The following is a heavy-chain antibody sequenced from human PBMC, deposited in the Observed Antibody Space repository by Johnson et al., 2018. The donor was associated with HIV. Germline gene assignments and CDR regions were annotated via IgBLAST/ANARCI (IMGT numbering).Heavy chain of an antibody. CDR1: GFTFSSYW. CDR3: ATDNWNYGGSAFDI. J-gene: IGHJ3*02. V-gene: IGHV3-7*03. Sequence: VQLVESGGGLVQPGGSLRLSCAASGFTFSSYWMSWVRQAPGKGLEWVATIKQDGSDKYYLDSVKGRFTISRDNSKNKLYLKMNSLRAEDTAVCYCATDNWNYGGSAFDIWGQGTMVTVS. D-gene: IGHD1-7*01. CDR2: IKQDGSDK.